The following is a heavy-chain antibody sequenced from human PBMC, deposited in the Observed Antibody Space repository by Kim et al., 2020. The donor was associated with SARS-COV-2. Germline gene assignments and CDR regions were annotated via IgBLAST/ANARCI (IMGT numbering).Heavy chain of an antibody. V-gene: IGHV4-39*01. CDR1: GGSISSSSYY. J-gene: IGHJ4*02. CDR2: IYYSGST. D-gene: IGHD5-18*01. CDR3: ATSYSYGFFDY. Sequence: SETLSLTCTVSGGSISSSSYYWGWIRQPPGKGLEWIGSIYYSGSTYYNPSLKSRVTISVDTSKNQFSLKLSSVTAADTAVYYCATSYSYGFFDYWGQGTLVTVSS.